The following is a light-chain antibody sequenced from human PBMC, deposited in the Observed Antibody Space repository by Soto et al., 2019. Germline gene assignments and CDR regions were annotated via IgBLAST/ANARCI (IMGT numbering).Light chain of an antibody. CDR2: AAS. CDR3: QQYDSAPWT. V-gene: IGKV1-27*01. J-gene: IGKJ1*01. CDR1: QGISVY. Sequence: DIQMTQSPSSLSASVGDRVTITCRASQGISVYLAWYQQKPGKVPKLLMYAASTLQSGVPSRFSGSGSGADFTLTISSLQTEDVATYSCQQYDSAPWTFGQATKVEIK.